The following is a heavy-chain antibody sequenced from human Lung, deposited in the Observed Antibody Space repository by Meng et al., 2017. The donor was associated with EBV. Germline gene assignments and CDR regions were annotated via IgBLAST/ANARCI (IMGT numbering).Heavy chain of an antibody. CDR1: GGSISSGGYY. D-gene: IGHD2-15*01. CDR3: AREWCSGGSCYPDY. Sequence: QVQLPESGPGLVKPSQTLSLTCTVSGGSISSGGYYWSWIRQPPGKGLEWIGYIYDSGSTSYNPSLMSRVTISVDTSRNQFSLKLTSVTAADTAVYYCAREWCSGGSCYPDYWGQGTLVTVSS. J-gene: IGHJ4*02. CDR2: IYDSGST. V-gene: IGHV4-30-4*08.